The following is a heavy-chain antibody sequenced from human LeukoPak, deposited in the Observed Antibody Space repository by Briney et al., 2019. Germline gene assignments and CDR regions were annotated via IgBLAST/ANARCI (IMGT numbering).Heavy chain of an antibody. CDR2: ISSGSGTT. J-gene: IGHJ4*02. CDR1: GFTFSDYG. D-gene: IGHD4-11*01. CDR3: ARPSTTVFTYSFDS. Sequence: PGGSLRLSCAASGFTFSDYGMSWVRQAPGKGLQWVSLISSGSGTTFYTDSVRGRFTISRDNPKNTLFLQMNSLRAEDTAVCYCARPSTTVFTYSFDSWGQGTLVTVSS. V-gene: IGHV3-23*01.